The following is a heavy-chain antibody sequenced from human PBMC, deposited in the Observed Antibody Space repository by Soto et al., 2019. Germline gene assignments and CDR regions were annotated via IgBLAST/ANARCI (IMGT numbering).Heavy chain of an antibody. CDR3: ARVHSGYDFWSDYSHFDY. D-gene: IGHD3-3*01. J-gene: IGHJ4*02. CDR2: IYYSGST. Sequence: ESLTLTWAVSGGCVSSGSYYWSWIRQPPGKGLEWIGYIYYSGSTSYNPYLKSRVTISVDTSKNQFSLKLSSVTDADTAVYYCARVHSGYDFWSDYSHFDYWGQGTLVTVSS. CDR1: GGCVSSGSYY. V-gene: IGHV4-61*01.